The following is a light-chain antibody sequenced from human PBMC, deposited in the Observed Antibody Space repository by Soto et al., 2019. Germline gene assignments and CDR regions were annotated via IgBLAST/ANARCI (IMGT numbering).Light chain of an antibody. V-gene: IGKV3-11*01. CDR2: DAS. CDR1: QSVSSY. CDR3: QQRSNWPRT. J-gene: IGKJ1*01. Sequence: EIVLTQSPATLSLSPGERATLSCRVSQSVSSYLAWYQQKPGQAPRLLIYDASNRATGIPARFSGSGSGTDFTLTISSLEPEDFEVYYCQQRSNWPRTFGQGTKVEIK.